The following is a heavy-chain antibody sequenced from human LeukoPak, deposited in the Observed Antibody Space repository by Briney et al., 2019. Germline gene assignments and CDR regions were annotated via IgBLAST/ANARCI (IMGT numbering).Heavy chain of an antibody. CDR3: VKNTRYNWNDAGAFDM. V-gene: IGHV3-9*01. Sequence: GGSLRLSCAASGFTFSTYAMSWVRQAPGRGLEWVSGLSWNSGSIGYADSVKGRFTISRDNAKNSLYLQMNSLRAEDTALYYCVKNTRYNWNDAGAFDMWGQGTMVTVSS. J-gene: IGHJ3*02. D-gene: IGHD1-1*01. CDR1: GFTFSTYA. CDR2: LSWNSGSI.